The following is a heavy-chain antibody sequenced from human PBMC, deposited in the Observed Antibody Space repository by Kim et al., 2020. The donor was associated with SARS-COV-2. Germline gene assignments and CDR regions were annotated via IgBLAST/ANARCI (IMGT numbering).Heavy chain of an antibody. CDR3: ARGDPADYFDY. V-gene: IGHV1-46*01. Sequence: TTYAQKFEGRVTLTRHTSTSTVYMELSSLRSEDTAVYYCARGDPADYFDYWGQGTLVTVSS. J-gene: IGHJ4*02. CDR2: T.